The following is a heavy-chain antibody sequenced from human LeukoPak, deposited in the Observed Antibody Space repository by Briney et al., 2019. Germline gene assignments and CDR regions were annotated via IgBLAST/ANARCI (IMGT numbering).Heavy chain of an antibody. CDR2: INPSGGST. D-gene: IGHD3-22*01. J-gene: IGHJ3*02. CDR1: GYTFTSYY. Sequence: GASVKVSCKASGYTFTSYYMHWVRQAPGQGLEWMGIINPSGGSTSYAQKFQGRVTMTRDTSTSTVYMELSSLRSEDTAVYYCARGGRALGYDSIVIVAFDIWGQGTMVTVSS. V-gene: IGHV1-46*01. CDR3: ARGGRALGYDSIVIVAFDI.